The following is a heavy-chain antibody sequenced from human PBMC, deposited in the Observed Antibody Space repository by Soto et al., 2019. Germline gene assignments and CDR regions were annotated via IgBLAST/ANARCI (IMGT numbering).Heavy chain of an antibody. V-gene: IGHV3-7*05. CDR1: GFSFSTYW. D-gene: IGHD5-12*01. CDR3: ARARRTGYTGYECDL. CDR2: IKEDGSET. J-gene: IGHJ5*02. Sequence: GGSLRLSCAASGFSFSTYWMTWVRRAPGKGLEWVANIKEDGSETYYVDSVKGRFTISRDNAKNSLFLQMNSLRAEDTAVYYCARARRTGYTGYECDLWGQGALVTVSS.